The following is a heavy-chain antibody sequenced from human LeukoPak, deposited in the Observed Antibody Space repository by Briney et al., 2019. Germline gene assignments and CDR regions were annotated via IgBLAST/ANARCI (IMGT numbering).Heavy chain of an antibody. D-gene: IGHD5-24*01. V-gene: IGHV3-30*04. CDR2: ISYDGSNK. Sequence: TGGSWRLSCAASGFTFSSYAMSWVGQAPGKGLEGVEVISYDGSNKYYADSVKGRFTISRDNSKNTLYLQMNSLRSEDTALYYCARDQIKDAYNYDYFDYWGQGTLVTVSS. CDR1: GFTFSSYA. CDR3: ARDQIKDAYNYDYFDY. J-gene: IGHJ4*02.